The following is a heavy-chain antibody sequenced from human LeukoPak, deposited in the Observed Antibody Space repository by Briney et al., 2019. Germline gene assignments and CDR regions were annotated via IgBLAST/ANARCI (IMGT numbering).Heavy chain of an antibody. CDR2: LSYSGST. V-gene: IGHV4-39*07. CDR3: ARVLVVTATYTLST. CDR1: GASISTSDDY. J-gene: IGHJ5*02. D-gene: IGHD2-21*02. Sequence: SETLSLTCTVSGASISTSDDYWGWIRQPPGKGLEWIGSLSYSGSTYYNPSLKSRVTISVDTSKNQFSLKLSSVTAADTAVYYCARVLVVTATYTLSTWGQGTLVTVSS.